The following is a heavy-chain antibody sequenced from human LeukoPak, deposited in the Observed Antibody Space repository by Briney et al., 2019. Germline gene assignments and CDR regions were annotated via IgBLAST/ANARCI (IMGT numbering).Heavy chain of an antibody. CDR1: GGTFSSYA. CDR3: ARSYNWNSPFDY. D-gene: IGHD1-7*01. CDR2: IIPIFGTA. Sequence: SVKVSCKASGGTFSSYAISWVRQAPGQGLEWMGGIIPIFGTANYAQKFQGRVTITTDESTSTAYMELSSLRSEDTAVYYCARSYNWNSPFDYWGQGTLVTVSS. J-gene: IGHJ4*02. V-gene: IGHV1-69*05.